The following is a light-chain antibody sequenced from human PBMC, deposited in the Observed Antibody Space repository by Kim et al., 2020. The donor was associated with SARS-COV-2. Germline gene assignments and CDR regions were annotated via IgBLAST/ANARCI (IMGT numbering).Light chain of an antibody. Sequence: GQSVTLSCTGTSSDVGTYNRVSWYQQPPGTAPKLIIYEVSNRPSGVPDRFSGSKSGNTASLTISGLQAEDEADYFCSSYTNSNTVVFGGGTQLTVL. J-gene: IGLJ2*01. CDR1: SSDVGTYNR. V-gene: IGLV2-18*02. CDR2: EVS. CDR3: SSYTNSNTVV.